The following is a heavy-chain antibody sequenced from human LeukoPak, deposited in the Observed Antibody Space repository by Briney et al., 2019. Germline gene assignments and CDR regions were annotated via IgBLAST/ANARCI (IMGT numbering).Heavy chain of an antibody. D-gene: IGHD1-26*01. CDR3: AREDVGATWGAFDY. CDR2: ISYDGSNK. V-gene: IGHV3-30*03. Sequence: PGRSLRLSCAASGFTFSSYGMHWVRQAPGKGLEWVAVISYDGSNKYYADSVKGRFTISRDNPKNTLYLQMNSLRAEDTAVYYCAREDVGATWGAFDYWGQGTLVTVSS. J-gene: IGHJ4*02. CDR1: GFTFSSYG.